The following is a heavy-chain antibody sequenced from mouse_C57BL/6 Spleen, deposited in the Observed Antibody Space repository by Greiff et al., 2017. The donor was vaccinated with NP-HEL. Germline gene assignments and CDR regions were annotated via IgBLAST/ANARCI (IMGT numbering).Heavy chain of an antibody. D-gene: IGHD1-1*01. V-gene: IGHV1-76*01. CDR2: IYPGSGNT. Sequence: VQLQQSGAELVRPGASVKLSCKASGYTFTDYYINWVKQRPGQGLGWIARIYPGSGNTYYNEKFKGKATLTAEKSSSTAYMQLSSLTSEDSAVYFCARWDYYGSSPYFDYWGQGTTLTVSS. CDR1: GYTFTDYY. CDR3: ARWDYYGSSPYFDY. J-gene: IGHJ2*01.